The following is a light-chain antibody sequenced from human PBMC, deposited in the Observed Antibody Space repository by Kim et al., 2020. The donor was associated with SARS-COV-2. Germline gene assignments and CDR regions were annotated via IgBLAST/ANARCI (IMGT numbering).Light chain of an antibody. CDR1: QSISSY. J-gene: IGKJ1*01. V-gene: IGKV1-39*01. Sequence: ASVGDRLTITCRASQSISSYFNWYQQKPGKAPKLLIYAASSLQSGVPSRFSGSGSGTDFTLTISSLQPEDFATYYCQQSYSTLRTFGQGTKVDIK. CDR3: QQSYSTLRT. CDR2: AAS.